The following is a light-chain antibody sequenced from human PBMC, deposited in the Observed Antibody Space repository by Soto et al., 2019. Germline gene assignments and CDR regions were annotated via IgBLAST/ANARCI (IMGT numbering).Light chain of an antibody. Sequence: EIVLTQSPATLSLSPGERATLSCRASQSISSHLAWYQQKPGQAPSLLIYDASNRATGIPARFSGSGSGTDFTLTISSLEPEDFAVYYCQQRSNWPLTCGGGTNVEIK. CDR2: DAS. V-gene: IGKV3-11*01. J-gene: IGKJ4*01. CDR1: QSISSH. CDR3: QQRSNWPLT.